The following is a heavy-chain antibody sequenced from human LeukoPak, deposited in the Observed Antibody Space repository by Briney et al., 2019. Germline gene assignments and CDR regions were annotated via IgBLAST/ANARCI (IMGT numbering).Heavy chain of an antibody. V-gene: IGHV3-48*03. J-gene: IGHJ4*02. CDR2: ISGSGKTT. CDR3: ARDGYSGYEPFDS. CDR1: GFTFKTYE. D-gene: IGHD5-12*01. Sequence: GGSLRLSCAASGFTFKTYEMNFARQAPVKGLEWISYISGSGKTTIYADSVKGRFTISRDNAKNSVYLQMNSLRVEDTAIYYCARDGYSGYEPFDSWGQGTLVTVSS.